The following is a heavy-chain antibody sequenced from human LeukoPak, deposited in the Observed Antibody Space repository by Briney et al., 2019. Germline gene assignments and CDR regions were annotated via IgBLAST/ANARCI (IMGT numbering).Heavy chain of an antibody. CDR1: GFTFSSYW. J-gene: IGHJ4*02. CDR3: ARDQDILTGYFYY. Sequence: GGSLRLSCADSGFTFSSYWMSWVRQAPGKGLECVANIKEDGSEKYYVDSVKGRFTISRDNAKNSLYLQMNSLRAEDTAVYYCARDQDILTGYFYYWGQGTLVTVSS. CDR2: IKEDGSEK. D-gene: IGHD3-9*01. V-gene: IGHV3-7*03.